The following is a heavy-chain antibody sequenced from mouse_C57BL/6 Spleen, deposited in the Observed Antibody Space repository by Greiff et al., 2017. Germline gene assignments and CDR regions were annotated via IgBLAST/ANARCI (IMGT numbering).Heavy chain of an antibody. D-gene: IGHD2-4*01. J-gene: IGHJ2*01. V-gene: IGHV1-19*01. CDR1: GYTFTDYY. CDR3: ARTSIYYDYDRGDY. CDR2: INPYNGGT. Sequence: EVQLQQSGPVLVKPGASVKMSCKASGYTFTDYYMNWVKQSHGKSLEWIGVINPYNGGTSYNQKFKGKATLTVDKSSSTAYMELNSLTSEDSAVYCCARTSIYYDYDRGDYWGQGTTLTVSS.